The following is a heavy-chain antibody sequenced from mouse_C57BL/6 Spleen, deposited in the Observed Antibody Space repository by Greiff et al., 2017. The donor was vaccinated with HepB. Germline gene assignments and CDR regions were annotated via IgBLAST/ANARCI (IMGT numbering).Heavy chain of an antibody. CDR2: IYPGDGDP. D-gene: IGHD2-2*01. J-gene: IGHJ3*01. CDR1: GYAFSSSW. V-gene: IGHV1-82*01. Sequence: QVQLKESGPELVKPGASVKISCKASGYAFSSSWMNWVKQRPGKGLEWIGRIYPGDGDPNYNGKFKGKATLTADKSSSTAYMQLSSLTSEDSAVYFCARSDGYDAGFAYWGQGTLVTVSA. CDR3: ARSDGYDAGFAY.